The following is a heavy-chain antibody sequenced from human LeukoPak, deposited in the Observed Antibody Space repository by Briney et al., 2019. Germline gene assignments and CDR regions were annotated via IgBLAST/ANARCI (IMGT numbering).Heavy chain of an antibody. Sequence: SETLSLTCTVSGGSISSYYWNWIRQPPGKGLEWIGYVYYSGSTNYNPSLKSRVTISVDTSKNQFSLKLSSVTAADTAIYYCARDDWTGAHYYYYMDVWGKGTTVTVSS. CDR3: ARDDWTGAHYYYYMDV. J-gene: IGHJ6*03. V-gene: IGHV4-59*01. CDR2: VYYSGST. D-gene: IGHD3/OR15-3a*01. CDR1: GGSISSYY.